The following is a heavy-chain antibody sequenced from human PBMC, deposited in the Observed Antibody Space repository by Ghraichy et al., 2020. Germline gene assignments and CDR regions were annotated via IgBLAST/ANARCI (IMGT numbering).Heavy chain of an antibody. Sequence: GALRLSCAASGFTFNNYAMSWVRQAPGKGLEWLSAISGSDGGTYYSDSVKGRFTISRDNSKNTLYLEMNSLRAEDTAVYYCARHRQQLVMVWLDPWGQGTLVTVSS. J-gene: IGHJ5*02. CDR1: GFTFNNYA. CDR3: ARHRQQLVMVWLDP. V-gene: IGHV3-23*01. CDR2: ISGSDGGT. D-gene: IGHD6-13*01.